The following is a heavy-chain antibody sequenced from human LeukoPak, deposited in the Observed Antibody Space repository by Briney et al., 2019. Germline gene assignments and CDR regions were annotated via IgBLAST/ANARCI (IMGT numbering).Heavy chain of an antibody. CDR3: AKTMSPYYYDSSGF. CDR2: IRYDGSNK. Sequence: AGGSLRLSCTASGFTLRSYGMHWVRQAPGKGLEWVAFIRYDGSNKYYADSVKGRFTISRDNSKNTLYLQMNSLRTEDTAVYYCAKTMSPYYYDSSGFWGQGTLVTVST. V-gene: IGHV3-30*02. J-gene: IGHJ4*02. CDR1: GFTLRSYG. D-gene: IGHD3-22*01.